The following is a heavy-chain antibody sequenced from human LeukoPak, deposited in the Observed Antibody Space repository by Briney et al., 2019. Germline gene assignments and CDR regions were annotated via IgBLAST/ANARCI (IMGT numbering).Heavy chain of an antibody. J-gene: IGHJ3*02. CDR2: IYSGNTI. V-gene: IGHV3-66*01. Sequence: GGSLRLSCVVSGFSVSNNYVSWVRQAPGKGLEWVSVIYSGNTIKYADSVKGRFTISRDNSKNTLYLQMNSLRAEDTAVYYCARTRTFGETSDAFDICGQGTMFTVSS. CDR1: GFSVSNNY. D-gene: IGHD3-10*01. CDR3: ARTRTFGETSDAFDI.